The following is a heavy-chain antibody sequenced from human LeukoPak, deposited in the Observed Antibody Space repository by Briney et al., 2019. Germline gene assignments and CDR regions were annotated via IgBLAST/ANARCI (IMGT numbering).Heavy chain of an antibody. Sequence: GGSLRLSCAASGFTFDDYGMSWVRQAPGKGLEWVSAISGSGGSTYYADSVKGRFTISRDNSKNTLYLQMNSLRAEDTAVYYCAKSGWEQLVINYWGQGTLVTVSS. V-gene: IGHV3-23*01. J-gene: IGHJ4*02. CDR3: AKSGWEQLVINY. D-gene: IGHD6-13*01. CDR1: GFTFDDYG. CDR2: ISGSGGST.